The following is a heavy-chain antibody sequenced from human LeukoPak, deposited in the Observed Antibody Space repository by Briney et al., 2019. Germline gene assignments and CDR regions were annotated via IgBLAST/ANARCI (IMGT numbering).Heavy chain of an antibody. CDR1: GFTVSSNF. CDR2: IFSDGTT. Sequence: GGSLRLSCAASGFTVSSNFMSWVRQAPGKGLEWVSVIFSDGTTHYADSVKGRFTISRDNAKNTLHLQMNSLRAEDTAVYYCAGDGDAFDIWGQGTMVTVSS. V-gene: IGHV3-53*01. CDR3: AGDGDAFDI. J-gene: IGHJ3*02.